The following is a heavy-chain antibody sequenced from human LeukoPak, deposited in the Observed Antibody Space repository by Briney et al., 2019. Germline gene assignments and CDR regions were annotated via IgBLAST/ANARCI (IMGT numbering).Heavy chain of an antibody. J-gene: IGHJ4*02. CDR1: GFSFPGAW. CDR3: TTVILENSVSGIYFLPQ. Sequence: GGSLRLSCTASGFSFPGAWLTWVRQAPGKGLDWVARIRSKTDGGATDYAAPVRGRFTISRDDSRATVSLQMNSLKTEDTAVCFCTTVILENSVSGIYFLPQWGQGTLVTVSS. V-gene: IGHV3-15*01. CDR2: IRSKTDGGAT. D-gene: IGHD3-10*01.